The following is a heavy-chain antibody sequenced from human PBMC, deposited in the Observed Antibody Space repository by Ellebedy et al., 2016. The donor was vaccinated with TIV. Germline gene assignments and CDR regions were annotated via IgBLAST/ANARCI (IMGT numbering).Heavy chain of an antibody. CDR2: ISGSGDST. CDR3: AKGPTTRYYYMDV. D-gene: IGHD1-26*01. J-gene: IGHJ6*03. CDR1: GFTFTTYA. V-gene: IGHV3-23*01. Sequence: GESLKISCVASGFTFTTYAMSWVRQAPGKGLEWVSAISGSGDSTYYVDSVKGRFTISRDNSKNTLYLQMNSLRAEDTAVYYCAKGPTTRYYYMDVWGKGTTVTVSS.